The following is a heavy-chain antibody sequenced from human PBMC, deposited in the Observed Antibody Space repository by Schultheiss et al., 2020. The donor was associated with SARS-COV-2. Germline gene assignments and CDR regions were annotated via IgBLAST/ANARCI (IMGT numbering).Heavy chain of an antibody. CDR2: IYTSGST. J-gene: IGHJ4*02. CDR1: GYSISSGYY. V-gene: IGHV4-4*07. Sequence: SETLSLTCTVSGYSISSGYYWGWIRQPAGKGLEWIGRIYTSGSTNYNPSLKSRVTMSVDTSKNQFSLKLSSVTAADTAVYYCARVGSRDCSGGNCYSFDYWGQGTLVTVSS. CDR3: ARVGSRDCSGGNCYSFDY. D-gene: IGHD2-15*01.